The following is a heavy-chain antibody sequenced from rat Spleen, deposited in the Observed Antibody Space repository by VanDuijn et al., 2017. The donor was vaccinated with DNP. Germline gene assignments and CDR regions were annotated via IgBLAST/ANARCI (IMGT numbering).Heavy chain of an antibody. Sequence: QVQLKESGPGLVQPSQTLSLTCTVAGFSLTSNSVHWVRQPPGKGLEWMGVIWNNGGTRYNSVLKSRLSISKDTSKSQVFLKMNSLQTEDTATYYCTRDQDYYYDGGYYPTMDAWGQGTSVTVSS. CDR2: IWNNGGT. V-gene: IGHV2-41*01. D-gene: IGHD1-12*02. CDR1: GFSLTSNS. CDR3: TRDQDYYYDGGYYPTMDA. J-gene: IGHJ4*01.